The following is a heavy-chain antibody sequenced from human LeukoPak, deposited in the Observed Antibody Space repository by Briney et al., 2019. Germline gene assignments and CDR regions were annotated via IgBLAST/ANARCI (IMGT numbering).Heavy chain of an antibody. D-gene: IGHD4-17*01. V-gene: IGHV4-59*08. Sequence: SETLSLTCTVSGGSISSYYWSWIRQPPGKGLEWIGYIYYSGSTNYNPSLKSRVTISVDTSKNQFSLKLSSVTAADTAVYYCARFTPGDYVFDYWGQGTLVTVSS. J-gene: IGHJ4*02. CDR3: ARFTPGDYVFDY. CDR1: GGSISSYY. CDR2: IYYSGST.